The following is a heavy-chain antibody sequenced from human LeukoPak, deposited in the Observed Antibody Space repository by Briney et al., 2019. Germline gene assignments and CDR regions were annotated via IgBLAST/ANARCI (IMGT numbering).Heavy chain of an antibody. J-gene: IGHJ4*02. Sequence: GASVKVSCKASGYTFTSYGISWVRQAPGQGPGWMGWISAYNGNTNYAQKLQGRVTMTTDTSTSTAYMELRSLRSDDTAVYYCARDLKPYCSGGSCYPDYWGQGTLVTVSS. V-gene: IGHV1-18*01. CDR3: ARDLKPYCSGGSCYPDY. CDR1: GYTFTSYG. CDR2: ISAYNGNT. D-gene: IGHD2-15*01.